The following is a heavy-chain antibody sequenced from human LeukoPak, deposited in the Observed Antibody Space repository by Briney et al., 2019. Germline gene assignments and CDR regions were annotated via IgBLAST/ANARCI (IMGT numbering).Heavy chain of an antibody. CDR3: APVALATSWFDP. V-gene: IGHV4-34*01. CDR1: GGSFSAYY. J-gene: IGHJ5*02. CDR2: ISHSGSTT. D-gene: IGHD6-19*01. Sequence: PSETLSLTCAVYGGSFSAYYWSWIRQPPGKGLEWIGEISHSGSTTNYNPSLKNRVTISVDTSKNQFSLRLSSVTAADTSVYYCAPVALATSWFDPWGQGTLATVSS.